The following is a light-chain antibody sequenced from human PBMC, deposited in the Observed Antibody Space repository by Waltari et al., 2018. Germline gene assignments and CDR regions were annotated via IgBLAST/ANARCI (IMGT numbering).Light chain of an antibody. CDR1: QGISSY. CDR2: AAS. V-gene: IGKV1-9*01. CDR3: QQLISYPLT. J-gene: IGKJ4*01. Sequence: IQLTQSPSSLSASVGARVTITCRPSQGISSYLAWYQQKPGKAPKLLIYAASTLQYGVPSRFSRSRYGTDFTLTINSLQPEDFATYYCQQLISYPLTFGGGTRVEI.